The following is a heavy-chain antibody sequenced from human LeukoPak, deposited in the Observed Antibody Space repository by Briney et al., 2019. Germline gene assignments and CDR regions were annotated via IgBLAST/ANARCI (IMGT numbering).Heavy chain of an antibody. D-gene: IGHD5-18*01. Sequence: GASVKVSCKASGYTFTSYDINWVRQATGQGLEWMGWMNPNSGNTSYAQKFQGRVTMTRNTSISTAYMELSSLRSEDTAVYYCARPLDTGYYYGMDVWGQGTTVTVSS. CDR2: MNPNSGNT. J-gene: IGHJ6*02. V-gene: IGHV1-8*01. CDR1: GYTFTSYD. CDR3: ARPLDTGYYYGMDV.